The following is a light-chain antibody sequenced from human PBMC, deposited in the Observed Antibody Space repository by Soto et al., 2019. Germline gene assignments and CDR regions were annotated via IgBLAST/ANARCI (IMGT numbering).Light chain of an antibody. Sequence: EIVLTQSPVTLSLSPGERATLSCRASQSINNYLAWYQQKPGQPPRLLIYDASNRATAIPVRFSGIGSGTDFTLTISSLEPEDSAVYYCQYRGIWPPGATFGGGTKVEIK. CDR1: QSINNY. V-gene: IGKV3-11*01. CDR3: QYRGIWPPGAT. J-gene: IGKJ4*01. CDR2: DAS.